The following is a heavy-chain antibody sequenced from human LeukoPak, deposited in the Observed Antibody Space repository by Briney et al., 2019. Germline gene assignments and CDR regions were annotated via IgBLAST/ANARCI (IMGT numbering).Heavy chain of an antibody. CDR1: GGSISSSSYY. CDR2: IYYSGST. Sequence: SETLSLTCTVSGGSISSSSYYWGWIRQPPGKGLEWIGSIYYSGSTYYNPSLQSRVTISVDTSKNQFSLKLSSVTAADTAVYYCARGDFWSGSHAFDIWGQGTMVTVSS. CDR3: ARGDFWSGSHAFDI. V-gene: IGHV4-39*07. D-gene: IGHD3-3*01. J-gene: IGHJ3*02.